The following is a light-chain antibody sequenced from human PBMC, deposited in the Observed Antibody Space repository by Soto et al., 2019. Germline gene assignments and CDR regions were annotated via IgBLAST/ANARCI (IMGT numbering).Light chain of an antibody. CDR1: QSISSY. CDR2: AAS. J-gene: IGKJ1*01. V-gene: IGKV1-39*01. Sequence: DIQMTQSPSSLSASVGDRVTITCLASQSISSYLNWYQQKPGKAPKLLISAASSLQSGVPSRFSGSGSGTDFTLTISSLQPEDFATYYCQQSNSFPLTFGQGTKVDIK. CDR3: QQSNSFPLT.